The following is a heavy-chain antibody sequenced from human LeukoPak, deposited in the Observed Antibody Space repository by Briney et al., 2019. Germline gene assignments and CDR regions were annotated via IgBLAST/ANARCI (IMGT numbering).Heavy chain of an antibody. CDR2: IIPIFGTV. Sequence: GASVKVSCKASGGTFSNYAISWVRQAPGQGLEWMGGIIPIFGTVNYAQKFQDRVTIIADEFTSTAYMELSSLRSEDTAVYYCTRSGNITMVRGVITTPAVIDYRGQGTLVTVSS. J-gene: IGHJ4*02. CDR1: GGTFSNYA. D-gene: IGHD3-10*01. CDR3: TRSGNITMVRGVITTPAVIDY. V-gene: IGHV1-69*13.